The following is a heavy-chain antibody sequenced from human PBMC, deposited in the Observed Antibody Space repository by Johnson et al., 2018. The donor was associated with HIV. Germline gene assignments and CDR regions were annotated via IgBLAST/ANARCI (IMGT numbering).Heavy chain of an antibody. CDR1: GFIFSSYP. D-gene: IGHD5-18*01. CDR3: ARAYTYGAFDI. V-gene: IGHV3-23*04. Sequence: VQLVESGGGLVQPGGSLRLSCAASGFIFSSYPMHWVRQVPGKGLEWVSAISGSGGSTYYADSVKGRFTISRDNSKNTLYLQMNSLRAEDTAVYYCARAYTYGAFDIWGQGTMVTVSS. J-gene: IGHJ3*02. CDR2: ISGSGGST.